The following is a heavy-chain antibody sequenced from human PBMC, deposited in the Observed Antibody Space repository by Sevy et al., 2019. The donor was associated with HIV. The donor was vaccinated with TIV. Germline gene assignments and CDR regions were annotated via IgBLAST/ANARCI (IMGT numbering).Heavy chain of an antibody. CDR3: AKDPGAWLEKYFDY. CDR2: ISGSGGST. CDR1: GFTFSSYA. D-gene: IGHD6-19*01. V-gene: IGHV3-23*01. J-gene: IGHJ4*02. Sequence: GGSLRLSCAASGFTFSSYAMSWVRQAPGKGLEWVSAISGSGGSTYYADSVKGRFTISRDNSKNTLYLQMNSLRAEDTAVYHCAKDPGAWLEKYFDYWGQGTLVTVSS.